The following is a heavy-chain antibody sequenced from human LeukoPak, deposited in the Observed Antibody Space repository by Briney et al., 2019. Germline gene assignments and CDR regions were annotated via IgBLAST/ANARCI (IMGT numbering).Heavy chain of an antibody. V-gene: IGHV3-30*02. CDR3: AKGSKAVLFTRDHYMDV. J-gene: IGHJ6*03. CDR2: IRYDGSNK. Sequence: GESLRLSCAASGFTFSMYGMHWLRQAPGKGLEWVAFIRYDGSNKYYADSVRGRFTISRDNSKNTLYLHMNSLRAEDTAVYFCAKGSKAVLFTRDHYMDVWGKGTTLTISS. D-gene: IGHD6-19*01. CDR1: GFTFSMYG.